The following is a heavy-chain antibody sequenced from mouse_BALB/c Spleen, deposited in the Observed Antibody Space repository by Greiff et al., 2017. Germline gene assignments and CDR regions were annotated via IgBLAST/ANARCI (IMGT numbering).Heavy chain of an antibody. D-gene: IGHD2-14*01. J-gene: IGHJ4*01. CDR2: IYPGDGDT. CDR1: GYAFSSYW. CDR3: ARNRYDDLYAMDY. V-gene: IGHV1-80*01. Sequence: QVQLQQSGADLVRPGSSVKISCKASGYAFSSYWMNWVKQRPGQGLEWIGQIYPGDGDTNYNGKFKGKATLTADKSSSTAYMQLSSLTSEDSAVYFCARNRYDDLYAMDYWGQGTSVTVSS.